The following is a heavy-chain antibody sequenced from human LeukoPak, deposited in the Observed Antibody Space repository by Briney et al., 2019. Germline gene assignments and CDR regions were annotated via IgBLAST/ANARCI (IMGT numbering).Heavy chain of an antibody. J-gene: IGHJ4*02. V-gene: IGHV3-30*04. CDR2: ISYDGSNK. Sequence: QTGGSLRLSCAASGFTFSSYAMHWVRQAPGKGPEWVAVISYDGSNKYYADSVKGRFTISRDNSKNTLYLQMNSLRAEDTAVYYCAREYSSGWYFGYWGRGALVTVSS. CDR1: GFTFSSYA. D-gene: IGHD6-19*01. CDR3: AREYSSGWYFGY.